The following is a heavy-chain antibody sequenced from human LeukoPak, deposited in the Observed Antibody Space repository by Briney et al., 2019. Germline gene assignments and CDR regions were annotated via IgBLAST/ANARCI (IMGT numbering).Heavy chain of an antibody. CDR2: ISYDESNK. J-gene: IGHJ4*02. CDR3: ARRGSSRCFDY. Sequence: GGSLRLSCAASGFTFNTYTIHWVRQAPGKGLEWVAVISYDESNKYYADSVKGRFTISRDNSKNTLYLQMNSLRAEDTAVYYCARRGSSRCFDYWGQGTLVTVSS. CDR1: GFTFNTYT. D-gene: IGHD6-19*01. V-gene: IGHV3-30-3*01.